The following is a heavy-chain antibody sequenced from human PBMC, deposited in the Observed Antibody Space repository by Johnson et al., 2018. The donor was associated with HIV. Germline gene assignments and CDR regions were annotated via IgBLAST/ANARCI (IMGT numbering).Heavy chain of an antibody. J-gene: IGHJ3*02. D-gene: IGHD3-16*02. CDR1: GFTFSSYA. CDR2: ISYDGSNK. V-gene: IGHV3-30*04. CDR3: ATISVIPSRVNDAFDI. Sequence: QVQLVESGGGVVQPGRSLRLSCAASGFTFSSYAMHWVRQAPGKGLEWVAVISYDGSNKYYADSVKGRFTISRDNSKNTLYLQMNSLRAEDTAVYYCATISVIPSRVNDAFDIWGQGTMVTVSS.